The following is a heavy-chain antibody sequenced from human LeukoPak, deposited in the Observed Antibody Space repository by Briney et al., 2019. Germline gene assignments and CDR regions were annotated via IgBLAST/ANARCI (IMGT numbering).Heavy chain of an antibody. Sequence: SVKVSCKASGGTFSSYAISWVRQAPGQGLEWMGRIIPILGIANYAQKFQGRVTITADKSTSTAYMELSSLRSEDTAVYYCARASIVGATPLAFDIWGHGTMVTVSS. CDR3: ARASIVGATPLAFDI. V-gene: IGHV1-69*04. J-gene: IGHJ3*02. D-gene: IGHD1-26*01. CDR2: IIPILGIA. CDR1: GGTFSSYA.